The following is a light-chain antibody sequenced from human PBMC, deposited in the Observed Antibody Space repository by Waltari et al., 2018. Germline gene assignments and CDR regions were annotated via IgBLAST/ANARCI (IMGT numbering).Light chain of an antibody. CDR3: QTGGHGTWV. Sequence: QLVLTQSPSASASLGASVKLPCTLSSGHSSNVIAWHQQQPEKGPRYFMKGNSDGSNSKGDEIPDRFSGSSSGAERYLTISSVQSEDEADYYCQTGGHGTWVFGGGTKLTVL. CDR1: SGHSSNV. CDR2: GNSDGSN. J-gene: IGLJ3*02. V-gene: IGLV4-69*01.